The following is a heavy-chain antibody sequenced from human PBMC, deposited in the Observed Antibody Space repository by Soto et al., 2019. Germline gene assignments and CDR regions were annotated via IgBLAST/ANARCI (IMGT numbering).Heavy chain of an antibody. V-gene: IGHV3-33*08. D-gene: IGHD3-9*01. CDR1: GFTFSYYG. Sequence: QVQLVESGGGVVQPGGSLRLSCAASGFTFSYYGFHWVRQAPGKGLEWVAVMHNGGNEKYYVDSGKGRFTVSRDDSRNMVYLEMSGLRAEDTAEYFCARDADTTGHYSHFDLWGRGALVAVS. CDR2: MHNGGNEK. CDR3: ARDADTTGHYSHFDL. J-gene: IGHJ4*02.